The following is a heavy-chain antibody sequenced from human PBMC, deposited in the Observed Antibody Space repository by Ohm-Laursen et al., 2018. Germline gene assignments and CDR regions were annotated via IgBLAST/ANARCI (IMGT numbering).Heavy chain of an antibody. D-gene: IGHD1-7*01. CDR3: AREMELELSWFDP. CDR1: GGSISSGGYY. J-gene: IGHJ5*02. V-gene: IGHV4-31*02. CDR2: IYYSGST. Sequence: SQTLSLTWTVSGGSISSGGYYWSWIRQHPGKGLEWIGYIYYSGSTYYNPSLKSRVTISVDTSKNQFSLKLSSVTAADTAVYYCAREMELELSWFDPWGQGTLVTVSS.